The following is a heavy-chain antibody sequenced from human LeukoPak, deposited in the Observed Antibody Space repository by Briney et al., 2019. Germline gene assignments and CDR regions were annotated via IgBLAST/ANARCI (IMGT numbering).Heavy chain of an antibody. CDR3: ATTVGFCANGVCYPYYFDH. J-gene: IGHJ4*02. CDR2: ISGSGGGT. Sequence: GGSLRLSCEASGFTFSSYDMSWVRQPPGKGLEWVSGISGSGGGTNYADSVKGRFAISSDNSKNTLYLQINSLRAEDTAVYFCATTVGFCANGVCYPYYFDHWGQGTLVTVSS. D-gene: IGHD2-8*01. CDR1: GFTFSSYD. V-gene: IGHV3-23*01.